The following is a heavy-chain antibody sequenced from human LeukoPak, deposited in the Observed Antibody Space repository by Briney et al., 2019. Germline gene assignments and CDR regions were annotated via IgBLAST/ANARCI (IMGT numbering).Heavy chain of an antibody. V-gene: IGHV3-64*01. Sequence: PGGSLRLSRAASGFTFSSYAMHWVRQAPGKGLECVSAISSNGGSTYYANSVKGRFTISRDNSKNTLYLQMGSLRAEDMAVYYRARVPHSSGWPIDYWGQGTLVTVSS. D-gene: IGHD6-19*01. CDR1: GFTFSSYA. CDR2: ISSNGGST. CDR3: ARVPHSSGWPIDY. J-gene: IGHJ4*02.